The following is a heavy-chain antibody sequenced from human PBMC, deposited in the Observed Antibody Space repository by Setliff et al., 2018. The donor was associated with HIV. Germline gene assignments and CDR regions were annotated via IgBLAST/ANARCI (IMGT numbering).Heavy chain of an antibody. CDR1: GASITSHY. J-gene: IGHJ4*03. V-gene: IGHV4-59*11. CDR3: AKGAGFYGDYTFDY. CDR2: IYSTGST. Sequence: SETLSLTCTVSGASITSHYWSWIRQSPGRELEWIGYIYSTGSTNYNPSLQSRVSISMDASKNKFSLKVTSVTSADTAVYYCAKGAGFYGDYTFDYWGPETLLVTVSS. D-gene: IGHD4-17*01.